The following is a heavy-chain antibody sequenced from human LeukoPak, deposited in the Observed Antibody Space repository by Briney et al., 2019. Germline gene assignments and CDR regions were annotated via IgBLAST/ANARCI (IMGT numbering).Heavy chain of an antibody. CDR2: IYYSGST. D-gene: IGHD6-13*01. V-gene: IGHV4-59*01. Sequence: SETLSLTCTVSGGSISSYYWSWIRQPPGKGLEWIGYIYYSGSTNYNPSLKSRVTISVDTSKNQFSLKLSSVTAAGTAVYYCARARGRAAAGPFDYWGQGTLVTVSS. CDR1: GGSISSYY. CDR3: ARARGRAAAGPFDY. J-gene: IGHJ4*02.